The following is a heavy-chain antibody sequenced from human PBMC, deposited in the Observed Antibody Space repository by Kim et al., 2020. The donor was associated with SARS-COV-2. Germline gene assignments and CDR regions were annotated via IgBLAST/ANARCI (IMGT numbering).Heavy chain of an antibody. D-gene: IGHD3-16*02. V-gene: IGHV3-15*01. Sequence: KGRFTISRDDSKNTLYLQMNSLKMEDTAVYYCSTLFGGVIVNDHYYGMDVWGLGTTVTVSS. CDR3: STLFGGVIVNDHYYGMDV. J-gene: IGHJ6*02.